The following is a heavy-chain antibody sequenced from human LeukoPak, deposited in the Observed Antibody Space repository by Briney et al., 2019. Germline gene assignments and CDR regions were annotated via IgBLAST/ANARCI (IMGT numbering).Heavy chain of an antibody. Sequence: GESLKISCKGSGYSFTSYWISWVRQMPGKGLEWMGRIDPSDSYTNYSPSFQGHVTISADKSISTAYLQWSSLKASDTAMYYCARRVGGYNYYFDYWGQGTLVTVSS. D-gene: IGHD1-1*01. CDR3: ARRVGGYNYYFDY. V-gene: IGHV5-10-1*01. J-gene: IGHJ4*02. CDR2: IDPSDSYT. CDR1: GYSFTSYW.